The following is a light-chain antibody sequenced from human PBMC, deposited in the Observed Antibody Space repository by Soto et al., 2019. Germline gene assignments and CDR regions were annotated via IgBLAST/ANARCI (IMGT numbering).Light chain of an antibody. CDR2: DAS. Sequence: EIVLTQSPGTLSLSPGERATLSCRASQNVARNYLAWYQQRPGQAPRLLIYDASTRATGIPDRFSGSGSGTDFTLTISRLEPEDFAVYFCQQYGSSPWWTFGQGTKVDIK. CDR1: QNVARNY. CDR3: QQYGSSPWWT. J-gene: IGKJ1*01. V-gene: IGKV3-20*01.